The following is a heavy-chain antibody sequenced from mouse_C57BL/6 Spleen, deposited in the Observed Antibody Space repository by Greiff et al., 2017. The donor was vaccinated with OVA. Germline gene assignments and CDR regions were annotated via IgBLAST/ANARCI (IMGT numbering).Heavy chain of an antibody. CDR3: ARITTVVATDYAMDY. D-gene: IGHD1-1*01. J-gene: IGHJ4*01. V-gene: IGHV1-4*01. CDR1: GYTFTSYT. CDR2: INPSSGYT. Sequence: VQLQQSGAELARPGASVKMSCKASGYTFTSYTMHWVKQRPGQGLEWIGYINPSSGYTKYKQKFKDKATLTADKSSSTAYMQLSSLTSEDSAVYYCARITTVVATDYAMDYWGQGTSVTVSS.